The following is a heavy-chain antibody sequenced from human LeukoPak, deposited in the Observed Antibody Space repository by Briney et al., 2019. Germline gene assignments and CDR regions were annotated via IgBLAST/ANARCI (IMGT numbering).Heavy chain of an antibody. CDR1: GFTFNSYA. J-gene: IGHJ4*02. CDR3: AKDRDGYNPDY. Sequence: GGSLRLSCAASGFTFNSYAIHWVRQAPGKGLEWVAVISYDGSNKYYADSVKGRFTISRDNSKNTVYLQMNSLRAEDTAVYYCAKDRDGYNPDYWGQGTLVSVSS. CDR2: ISYDGSNK. V-gene: IGHV3-30*04. D-gene: IGHD5-24*01.